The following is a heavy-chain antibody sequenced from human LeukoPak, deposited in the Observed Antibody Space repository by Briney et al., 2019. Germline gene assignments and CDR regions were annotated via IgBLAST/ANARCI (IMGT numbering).Heavy chain of an antibody. CDR2: ISSNSGAI. D-gene: IGHD1-1*01. CDR1: GFTFSTYS. CDR3: ARGHDLAKRSIDY. J-gene: IGHJ4*02. Sequence: GGSLRLSCAASGFTFSTYSMNWVRQAPGTGLEWVSYISSNSGAIYYADSVEGRFTISRDNVKNSLYLQMNSLRDEDSAVYYCARGHDLAKRSIDYWGQGTLVTVSS. V-gene: IGHV3-48*02.